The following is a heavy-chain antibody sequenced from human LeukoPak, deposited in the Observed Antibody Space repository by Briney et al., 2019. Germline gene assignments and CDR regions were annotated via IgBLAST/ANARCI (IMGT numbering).Heavy chain of an antibody. CDR1: GGTFSSYA. CDR3: ARGGRYAPGGYYYYGMDV. CDR2: IIPIFGTA. D-gene: IGHD3-16*01. Sequence: GASVKVSCKASGGTFSSYAISWVRQAPGQGLEWMGGIIPIFGTANYAQKFQGRVTITADKSTSTAYMELSSLRSEDTAVYYCARGGRYAPGGYYYYGMDVWGKGTTVTVSS. J-gene: IGHJ6*04. V-gene: IGHV1-69*06.